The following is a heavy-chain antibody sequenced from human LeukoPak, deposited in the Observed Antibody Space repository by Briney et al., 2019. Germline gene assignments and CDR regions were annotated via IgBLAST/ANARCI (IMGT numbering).Heavy chain of an antibody. V-gene: IGHV1-2*02. D-gene: IGHD3-16*02. CDR1: GYTFSGYQ. J-gene: IGHJ4*02. Sequence: ASVKVSCKASGYTFSGYQIHWVRQAPGQGLEWMGWFNPNSGDTNYAQKFQGRVTMTSDTSISTAYMELSRLSSDDTAVYSCARGAVSGTYRYLYWGQGTLVTVSS. CDR3: ARGAVSGTYRYLY. CDR2: FNPNSGDT.